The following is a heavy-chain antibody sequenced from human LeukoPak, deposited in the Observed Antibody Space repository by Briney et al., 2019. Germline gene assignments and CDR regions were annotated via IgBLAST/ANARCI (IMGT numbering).Heavy chain of an antibody. CDR3: AGQVLPWSGDWFDP. J-gene: IGHJ5*02. D-gene: IGHD3-10*01. CDR2: IYPAESAT. Sequence: GESLKISCKVSGYSFPTYRITWGRQIPGKGLAWMGIIYPAESATRNSPCFQGQVTISADKCISTANLQWSSLKASDTAMYSCAGQVLPWSGDWFDPWGQGTLVTVSS. CDR1: GYSFPTYR. V-gene: IGHV5-51*01.